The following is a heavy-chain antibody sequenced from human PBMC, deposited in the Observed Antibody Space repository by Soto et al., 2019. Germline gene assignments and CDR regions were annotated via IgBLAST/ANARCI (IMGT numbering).Heavy chain of an antibody. CDR1: GFIFSDYA. D-gene: IGHD6-6*01. V-gene: IGHV3-30-3*01. CDR2: ISPAGTNQ. CDR3: ARENSRISPRLFQH. Sequence: GGSLRLSSVASGFIFSDYAMHWARQAPGKGLEWVALISPAGTNQYYADSAKGRFTISRGNSENTLYLQMNSLRPEETGLYYCARENSRISPRLFQHWGQGTLVTVSS. J-gene: IGHJ1*01.